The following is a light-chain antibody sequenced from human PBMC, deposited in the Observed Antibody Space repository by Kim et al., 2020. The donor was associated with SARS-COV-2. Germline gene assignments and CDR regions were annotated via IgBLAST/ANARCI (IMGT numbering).Light chain of an antibody. Sequence: EIVMTQSPATLSVSPGERATLSCRASQSVSNNLAWYQHKPGQPPRLLIYGASTRATGVPARFSGSGSGTDFTLTVSSLQSEDFAVYYCHQYNDWPPGDPFGQATKLEI. CDR2: GAS. V-gene: IGKV3-15*01. CDR1: QSVSNN. CDR3: HQYNDWPPGDP. J-gene: IGKJ2*01.